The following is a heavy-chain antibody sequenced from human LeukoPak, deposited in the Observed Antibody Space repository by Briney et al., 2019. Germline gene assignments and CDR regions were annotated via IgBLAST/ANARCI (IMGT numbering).Heavy chain of an antibody. CDR1: GYTFTGYY. CDR2: INPNSGGT. CDR3: ARVGGGSSTWYGWFDP. D-gene: IGHD6-13*01. J-gene: IGHJ5*02. V-gene: IGHV1-2*02. Sequence: ASVKVSCKASGYTFTGYYMHWVRQAPGQGLEWMGWINPNSGGTNYAQKFQGRVTMTRDTSISTAYMELSRLRSDDTAVYYCARVGGGSSTWYGWFDPWGQGTLVTVSS.